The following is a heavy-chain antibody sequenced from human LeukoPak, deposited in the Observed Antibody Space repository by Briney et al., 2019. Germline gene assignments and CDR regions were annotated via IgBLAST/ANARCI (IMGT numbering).Heavy chain of an antibody. CDR1: GYTFTGYY. V-gene: IGHV1-2*02. D-gene: IGHD1-7*01. CDR2: INPNSGGT. J-gene: IGHJ4*02. CDR3: ARVNWRRAGWARTTFDY. Sequence: GASVKVSCKASGYTFTGYYMHWVRQAPGQGLEWMGWINPNSGGTNYAQKFQGRVTMTRDTSISTAYMELSRLRSDDTAVYYCARVNWRRAGWARTTFDYRGQGTLVTVSS.